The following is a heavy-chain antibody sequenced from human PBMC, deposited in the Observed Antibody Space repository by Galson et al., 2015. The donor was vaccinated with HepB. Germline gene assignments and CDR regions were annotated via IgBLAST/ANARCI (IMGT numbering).Heavy chain of an antibody. CDR1: GFTFSSYG. Sequence: SLRLSCAASGFTFSSYGMHWVRQAPGKGLEWVAVISYDGSNKYYADSVKGRFTISRDNSKNTLYLQMNSLRAEDTAVYYCAKGNGRNSPYSSSRNWFDPWGQGTLVTVSS. J-gene: IGHJ5*02. D-gene: IGHD6-13*01. CDR3: AKGNGRNSPYSSSRNWFDP. V-gene: IGHV3-30*18. CDR2: ISYDGSNK.